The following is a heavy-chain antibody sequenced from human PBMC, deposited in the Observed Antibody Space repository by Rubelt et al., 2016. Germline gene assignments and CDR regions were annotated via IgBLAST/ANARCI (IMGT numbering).Heavy chain of an antibody. J-gene: IGHJ4*02. CDR2: GDSDT. V-gene: IGHV5-51*01. Sequence: GDSDTRYNPAFQGQVTISADKSISTAYLQWSSLKASDTAMYYCARSRGDKYYYETSDWGQGTLVTVSS. CDR3: ARSRGDKYYYETSD. D-gene: IGHD3-22*01.